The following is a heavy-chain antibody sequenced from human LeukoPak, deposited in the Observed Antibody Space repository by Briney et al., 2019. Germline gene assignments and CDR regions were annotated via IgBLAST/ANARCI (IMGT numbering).Heavy chain of an antibody. CDR1: GFTFDEHA. D-gene: IGHD1-1*01. CDR2: ISADGGST. J-gene: IGHJ4*01. CDR3: AKRSGAPGNFDY. Sequence: PGGSLRLSCGASGFTFDEHAMNWVRQVPGKGLEWVSLISADGGSTHYADSVKGRFTISRDNSRNSLYLQMTSLRTEYSAFYYCAKRSGAPGNFDYWGHGTLVTVAS. V-gene: IGHV3-43*02.